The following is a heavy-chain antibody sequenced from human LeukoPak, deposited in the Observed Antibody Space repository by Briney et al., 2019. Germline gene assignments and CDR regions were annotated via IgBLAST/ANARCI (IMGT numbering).Heavy chain of an antibody. CDR2: IYYSGST. D-gene: IGHD3-22*01. Sequence: SETLSLTCTLSGGSISSSSYYWAWIRQPPGKGLVWIGSIYYSGSTYYNPSLKSRVTISVDTSKNQFSLKLSSVTAADTAVYYCVAAIYDRTGYSWFDPWGQGTLVTVSS. CDR1: GGSISSSSYY. J-gene: IGHJ5*02. V-gene: IGHV4-39*01. CDR3: VAAIYDRTGYSWFDP.